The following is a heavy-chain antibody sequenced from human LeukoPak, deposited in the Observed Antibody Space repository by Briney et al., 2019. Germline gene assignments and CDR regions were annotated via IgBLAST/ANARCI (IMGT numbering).Heavy chain of an antibody. J-gene: IGHJ6*02. CDR3: ARDVDTYYYYYGMDV. V-gene: IGHV3-30-3*01. CDR2: ISDDGINK. Sequence: QTGGSLRLSCAASGFTFSSYSMHWVRQAPGKGLEWVAVISDDGINKYYADSVKGRFTISRDNSKNTLYLQMNSLRAEDTAVYYCARDVDTYYYYYGMDVWGQGTTVTVSS. CDR1: GFTFSSYS. D-gene: IGHD5-18*01.